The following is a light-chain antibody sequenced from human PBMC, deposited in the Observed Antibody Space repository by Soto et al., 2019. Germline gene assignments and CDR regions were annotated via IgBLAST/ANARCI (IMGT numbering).Light chain of an antibody. Sequence: QSVLTQPASVSGSPGRSITISCTGTSSDVGGYNYVSWYQQHPGKAPKLMIYEVSNRPSGVSNRFSGSKSGNTASLTISGLQAEDEADYYCSSYTSSSPCVFGTGTKLTVL. CDR3: SSYTSSSPCV. V-gene: IGLV2-14*01. CDR2: EVS. CDR1: SSDVGGYNY. J-gene: IGLJ1*01.